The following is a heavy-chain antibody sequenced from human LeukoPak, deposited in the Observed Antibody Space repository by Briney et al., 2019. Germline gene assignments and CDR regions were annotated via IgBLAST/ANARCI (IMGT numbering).Heavy chain of an antibody. D-gene: IGHD6-13*01. CDR2: IYSGGST. V-gene: IGHV3-53*05. CDR3: AKAEQQLVQDRTCFDY. Sequence: GGSLRLSCAASGFTVSSNYMSWVRQAPGKGLEWVSVIYSGGSTYYADSVKGRFTISRDNSKNTLYLQMNSLRAEDTAVYYCAKAEQQLVQDRTCFDYWGQGTLVTVSS. J-gene: IGHJ4*02. CDR1: GFTVSSNY.